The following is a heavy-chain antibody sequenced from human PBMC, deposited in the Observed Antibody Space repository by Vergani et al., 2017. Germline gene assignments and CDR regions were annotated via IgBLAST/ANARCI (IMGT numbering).Heavy chain of an antibody. CDR3: ARGYCTNSICRGKVDS. CDR2: ISNDGRHT. D-gene: IGHD2-8*01. Sequence: QVNLVGSGGGVVQPGRSLRLSCATYGFIFQNYTMHWVRQAPGKGLEWVALISNDGRHTYYADSVRGRFSISRDNSKNKLYLQMNSLRAEDTAVYYCARGYCTNSICRGKVDSWGQGTLVTVSS. CDR1: GFIFQNYT. V-gene: IGHV3-30*04. J-gene: IGHJ4*02.